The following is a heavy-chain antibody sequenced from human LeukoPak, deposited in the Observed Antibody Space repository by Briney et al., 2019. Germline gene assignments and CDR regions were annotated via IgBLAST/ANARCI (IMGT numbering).Heavy chain of an antibody. CDR2: IKQDGSEK. J-gene: IGHJ6*03. D-gene: IGHD3-3*01. CDR3: ARETPTLKLRFLEWSLPYYYMDV. V-gene: IGHV3-7*01. Sequence: PGGSLRLSCAASGFTFSSYWMSWVRQAPGKGLEWVANIKQDGSEKYYVDSVKGRFTISRDNAKNSLYLQMNSLRAEDTAVYYCARETPTLKLRFLEWSLPYYYMDVWGKGTTVTVSS. CDR1: GFTFSSYW.